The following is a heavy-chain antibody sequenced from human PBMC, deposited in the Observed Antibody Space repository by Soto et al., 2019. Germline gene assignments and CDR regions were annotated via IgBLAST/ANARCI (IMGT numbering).Heavy chain of an antibody. CDR2: ISGSGGST. Sequence: EVQLLESGGGLVQPGGSLRLSCAASGFTFSSYAMSWVRQAPGKGLEWVSAISGSGGSTYYSDSVKGRFTISRDNSKNTLYLQMNSLRAEDTAVYYCAKGMEWLLYAFQHWGQGTLVTVSS. CDR1: GFTFSSYA. D-gene: IGHD3-3*01. V-gene: IGHV3-23*01. J-gene: IGHJ1*01. CDR3: AKGMEWLLYAFQH.